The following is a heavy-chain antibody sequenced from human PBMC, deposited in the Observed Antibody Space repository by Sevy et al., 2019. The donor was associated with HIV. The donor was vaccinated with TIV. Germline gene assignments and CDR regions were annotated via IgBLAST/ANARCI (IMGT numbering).Heavy chain of an antibody. D-gene: IGHD6-19*01. Sequence: GGSLILSCTASGFTFSDYAMSWVRQAPGKGLEWVGFIKTKTYGGTTEYAASVKGRFIISRDDSKNMAYLQMNSLKTEDTAVYYCTRDLYGSGWFYFDYWGQGTLVTVSS. CDR2: IKTKTYGGTT. CDR1: GFTFSDYA. V-gene: IGHV3-49*04. CDR3: TRDLYGSGWFYFDY. J-gene: IGHJ4*02.